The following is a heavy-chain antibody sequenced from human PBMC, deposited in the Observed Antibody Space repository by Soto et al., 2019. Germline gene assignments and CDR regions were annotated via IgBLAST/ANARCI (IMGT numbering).Heavy chain of an antibody. CDR2: IYWDDDK. CDR1: GFSLSTSGVG. CDR3: AHAYYDILTGPFDY. D-gene: IGHD3-9*01. Sequence: SGPTLVNPTQTLTLTCTFSGFSLSTSGVGVGWIRQPPGKALEWLALIYWDDDKRYRPSLKSRLNINKDTSKNQVVLTMTNIDPVDSAAFYCAHAYYDILTGPFDYWGQGTLVTVSS. J-gene: IGHJ4*02. V-gene: IGHV2-5*02.